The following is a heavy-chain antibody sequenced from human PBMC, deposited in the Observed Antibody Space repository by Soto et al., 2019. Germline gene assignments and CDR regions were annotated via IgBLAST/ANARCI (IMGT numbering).Heavy chain of an antibody. CDR3: ARRYGSCVDY. Sequence: QVQLQESGPGLVKPSETLSLTCTVSGGSISSYYWSWIRQPPVQGLEWIGYIYYSGSTNYNPSLTRRVTISVDTSNNQFSLKLSSVTAAETAVYYWARRYGSCVDYWGQGTLVTVAS. V-gene: IGHV4-59*08. CDR2: IYYSGST. J-gene: IGHJ4*02. CDR1: GGSISSYY. D-gene: IGHD5-18*01.